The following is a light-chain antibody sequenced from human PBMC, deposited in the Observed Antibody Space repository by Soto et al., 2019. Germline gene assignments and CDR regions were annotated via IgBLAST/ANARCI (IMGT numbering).Light chain of an antibody. Sequence: IFMTQSPATLSVSPGGRATLSCRASEEASSKLAWYQQKPGLPPRLVIYDASTRATGIPGRFSGSGSGKDFTLTISGLQSEEFAIYYCLQYDTGTPGTFGQGTKVEI. CDR3: LQYDTGTPGT. V-gene: IGKV3-15*01. CDR1: EEASSK. J-gene: IGKJ1*01. CDR2: DAS.